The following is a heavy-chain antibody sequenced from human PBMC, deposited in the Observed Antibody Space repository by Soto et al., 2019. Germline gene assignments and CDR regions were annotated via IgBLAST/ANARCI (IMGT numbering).Heavy chain of an antibody. CDR3: ARGGRGSAMVDYYYYGMDV. D-gene: IGHD5-18*01. J-gene: IGHJ6*02. Sequence: ASVKVSCKASGYTFTSYGISWVRQAPGQGLEWMGWINPNSGGTNYAQKFQGWVTMTRDTSISTAYMELSRLRSDDTAVYYCARGGRGSAMVDYYYYGMDVWGQGTTVTVSS. V-gene: IGHV1-2*04. CDR2: INPNSGGT. CDR1: GYTFTSYG.